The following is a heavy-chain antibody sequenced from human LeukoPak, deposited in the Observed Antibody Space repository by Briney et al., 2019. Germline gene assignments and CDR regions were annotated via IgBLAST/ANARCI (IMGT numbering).Heavy chain of an antibody. CDR3: ARDRLQLQS. CDR1: GGSISSSSYY. V-gene: IGHV4-61*01. D-gene: IGHD1-1*01. CDR2: IYYSGST. J-gene: IGHJ5*02. Sequence: PSETLSLTCTVSGGSISSSSYYWSWIRQSPGKGLEWIGYIYYSGSTNYNPSLKSRVTTSVDTSKNQFSLKLSSVTAADTAVYYCARDRLQLQSWGQGTLVTVSS.